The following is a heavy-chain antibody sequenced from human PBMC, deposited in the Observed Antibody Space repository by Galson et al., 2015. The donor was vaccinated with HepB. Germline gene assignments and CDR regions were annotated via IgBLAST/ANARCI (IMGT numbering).Heavy chain of an antibody. CDR2: FDPEDGET. V-gene: IGHV1-24*01. CDR1: GYTLTELS. CDR3: ATEVAGKQLVRANWFDP. D-gene: IGHD6-6*01. J-gene: IGHJ5*02. Sequence: SVKVSCKVSGYTLTELSMHWVRQAPGKGLEWMGGFDPEDGETIYAQKFQGRVTMTEDTSTDTAYMELSSLRSEDTAVYYCATEVAGKQLVRANWFDPWGQGTLVTVSS.